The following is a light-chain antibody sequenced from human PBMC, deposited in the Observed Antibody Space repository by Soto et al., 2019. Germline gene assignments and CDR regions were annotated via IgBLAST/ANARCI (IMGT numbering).Light chain of an antibody. CDR3: QQYGSSQYS. Sequence: EIVLTQSPGTLSLSPRERTTLSCRASQSVNNNYLAWYQQKPGQAPRLLIYGPSSRATGIPDRFSGSGSVTDFTLTISRLEPEDFAVYYCQQYGSSQYSFGGGTKLEIK. CDR1: QSVNNNY. V-gene: IGKV3-20*01. J-gene: IGKJ2*03. CDR2: GPS.